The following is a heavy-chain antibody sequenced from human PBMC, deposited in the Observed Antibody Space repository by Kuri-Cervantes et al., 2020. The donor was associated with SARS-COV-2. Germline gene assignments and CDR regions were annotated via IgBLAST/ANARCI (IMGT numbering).Heavy chain of an antibody. CDR3: AKVGLSFDC. J-gene: IGHJ4*02. CDR2: ISGSGVGT. D-gene: IGHD2/OR15-2a*01. Sequence: GGSLRLSCAASGFTFSSLAMSWVRQAPGKGLGWVSSISGSGVGTYYADSVKGRFTISRDNSKNTLYLQMNSLRAEDSALYYCAKVGLSFDCWGQGTLVTVSS. V-gene: IGHV3-23*01. CDR1: GFTFSSLA.